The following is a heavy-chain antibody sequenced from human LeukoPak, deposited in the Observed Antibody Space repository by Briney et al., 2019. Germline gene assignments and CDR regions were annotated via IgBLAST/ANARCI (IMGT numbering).Heavy chain of an antibody. CDR3: ARHPIVVVAAASYYYYGMDV. CDR1: GGSISSYY. Sequence: SETLSLTCILSGGSISSYYWGWIRQPPGKGREWIGSIYYSGTTYYNPSLKSRVTISVDTSKNQFSLKLSSVTAADTAVYYCARHPIVVVAAASYYYYGMDVWGQGTTVTVSS. J-gene: IGHJ6*02. V-gene: IGHV4-39*01. D-gene: IGHD2-2*01. CDR2: IYYSGTT.